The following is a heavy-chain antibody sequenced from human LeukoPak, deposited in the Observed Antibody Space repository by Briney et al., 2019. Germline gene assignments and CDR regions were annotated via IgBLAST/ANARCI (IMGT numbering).Heavy chain of an antibody. D-gene: IGHD1-26*01. CDR2: FDPEDGET. J-gene: IGHJ5*02. Sequence: ASVKVSCKVSGYTLTELSMHWVRQAPGKGLEWMGGFDPEDGETIYAQKFQGRVTMTEDTSTDTAYMELSSLRSEDTAVYYCATEVGSSNWFDPWGQGTLVTVSS. V-gene: IGHV1-24*01. CDR1: GYTLTELS. CDR3: ATEVGSSNWFDP.